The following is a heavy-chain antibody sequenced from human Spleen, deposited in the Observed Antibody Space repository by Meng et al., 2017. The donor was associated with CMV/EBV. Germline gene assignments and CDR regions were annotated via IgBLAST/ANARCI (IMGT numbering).Heavy chain of an antibody. Sequence: GSLRLSCTVSGGSISSYYWSWIRQPPGKGLEWIGYIYYSGSTDYNPSFKSRVTISVDTSNQFSLKLTSMTAADTAVYYCARDSRLSGTWYNYAMDVWGQGTTVTVSS. CDR3: ARDSRLSGTWYNYAMDV. V-gene: IGHV4-59*01. CDR2: IYYSGST. J-gene: IGHJ6*02. D-gene: IGHD5-12*01. CDR1: GGSISSYY.